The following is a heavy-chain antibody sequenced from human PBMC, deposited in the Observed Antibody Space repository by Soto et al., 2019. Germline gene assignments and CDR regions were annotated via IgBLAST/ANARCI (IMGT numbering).Heavy chain of an antibody. D-gene: IGHD2-2*01. V-gene: IGHV4-59*02. Sequence: SETLSLTCTVSGGSVRSYHWSWIRQTPGKGLEWIGYISYTGSTNYNPSLKSRVSFSVDTSKNQFSLQLSSVTAADTAVYYCATYYCSSDTCYYFDSWGQGTLVTV. CDR1: GGSVRSYH. CDR2: ISYTGST. CDR3: ATYYCSSDTCYYFDS. J-gene: IGHJ4*02.